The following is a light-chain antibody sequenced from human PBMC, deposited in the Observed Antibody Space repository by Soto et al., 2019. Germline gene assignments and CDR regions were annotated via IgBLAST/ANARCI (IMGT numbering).Light chain of an antibody. CDR2: GND. CDR3: QAYYNSRSAWV. CDR1: SSNIGAGYD. Sequence: QSVLTQPPSVSGAPGQRVTVSCAGSSSNIGAGYDVHWYQQLPGSAPQLLIYGNDNRPSGVPDRFSGSKSDTSASLAITGLQAEDEGDYYCQAYYNSRSAWVFGGGTKVTVL. J-gene: IGLJ3*02. V-gene: IGLV1-40*01.